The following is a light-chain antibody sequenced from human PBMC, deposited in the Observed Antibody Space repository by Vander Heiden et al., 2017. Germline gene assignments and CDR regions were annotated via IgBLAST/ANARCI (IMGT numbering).Light chain of an antibody. CDR2: DAS. J-gene: IGKJ5*01. CDR3: QQHGNWPIT. V-gene: IGKV3D-11*01. Sequence: DILLTHSPATLSLSPGERATLSCQASQGVSNYLAWYQQKPGQAPRLLIYDASNRATGIPARFSGSGSGTDFTLTISSLEPEDFAVYYCQQHGNWPITFGQGTRLEIK. CDR1: QGVSNY.